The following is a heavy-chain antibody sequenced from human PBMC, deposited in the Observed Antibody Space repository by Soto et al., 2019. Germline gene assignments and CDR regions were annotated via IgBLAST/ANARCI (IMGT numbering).Heavy chain of an antibody. D-gene: IGHD3-10*01. CDR3: ARDRFGATWDY. CDR1: GGSISSYY. Sequence: SETLSLTCTVSGGSISSYYWSWIRQPPGKGLEWIGYIYYSGSTNYNPSLKSRVTISVDTSKNQFSLKLSSVTAADTAVYYCARDRFGATWDYWGQGTLVTVSS. V-gene: IGHV4-59*01. J-gene: IGHJ4*02. CDR2: IYYSGST.